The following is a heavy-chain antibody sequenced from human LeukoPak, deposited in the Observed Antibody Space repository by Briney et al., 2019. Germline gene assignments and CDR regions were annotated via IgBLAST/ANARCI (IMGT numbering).Heavy chain of an antibody. D-gene: IGHD3-16*02. CDR3: AREVAYYDYVWGSYRDH. V-gene: IGHV3-30*04. CDR1: GFTFSSYA. Sequence: PGGSLRLSCAASGFTFSSYAMHWVRQAPGKGLEWVAVISYDGSNKYYADSVKGRFTISRDNAKNSLYLQMNSLRAEDTAVYYCAREVAYYDYVWGSYRDHWGQGTLVTVSS. CDR2: ISYDGSNK. J-gene: IGHJ4*02.